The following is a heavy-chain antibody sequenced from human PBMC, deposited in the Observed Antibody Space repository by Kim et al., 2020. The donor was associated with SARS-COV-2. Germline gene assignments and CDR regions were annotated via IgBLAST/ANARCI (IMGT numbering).Heavy chain of an antibody. Sequence: GGSLRLSCAASGFTFSSYGMHWVRQAPGKGLEWVSVISYDGSNKYYADSVKGRFTISRDNSKNTLYLQMNSLRAEDTAVYYCAKEEGSSWLISGADDFQHWGQGTLVTVSS. CDR3: AKEEGSSWLISGADDFQH. CDR1: GFTFSSYG. J-gene: IGHJ1*01. V-gene: IGHV3-30*18. D-gene: IGHD6-13*01. CDR2: ISYDGSNK.